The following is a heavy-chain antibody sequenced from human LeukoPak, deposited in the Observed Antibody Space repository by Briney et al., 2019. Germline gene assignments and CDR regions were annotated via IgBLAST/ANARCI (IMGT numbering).Heavy chain of an antibody. CDR2: ISYDGSNK. J-gene: IGHJ4*02. Sequence: GGSLRLSCAASGFTFSSYAMHWVRQAPGKGLEWVAVISYDGSNKYYADSVKGRFTISRDNSKNTLYLQMNSLRAEDTAVYYCARDQDGQPLLYYFDYWGQGTLVTVSS. CDR3: ARDQDGQPLLYYFDY. V-gene: IGHV3-30-3*01. CDR1: GFTFSSYA. D-gene: IGHD2-21*02.